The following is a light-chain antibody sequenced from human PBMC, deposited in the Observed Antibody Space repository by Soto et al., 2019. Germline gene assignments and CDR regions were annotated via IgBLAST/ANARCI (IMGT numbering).Light chain of an antibody. CDR3: NRYNSNSRT. J-gene: IGKJ1*01. Sequence: DIQMTQSPSTLSASVGDRVTTTCRASQNINQWLAWYQQKPGKAPKFLIYDASILESGVPSRFSGTGSGTEFTLTISSLQPDDFAAYYCNRYNSNSRTCGQGLKVEFK. CDR2: DAS. CDR1: QNINQW. V-gene: IGKV1-5*01.